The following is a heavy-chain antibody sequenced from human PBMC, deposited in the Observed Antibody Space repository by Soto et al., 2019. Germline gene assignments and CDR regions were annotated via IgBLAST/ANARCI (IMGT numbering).Heavy chain of an antibody. D-gene: IGHD6-13*01. V-gene: IGHV3-30-3*01. CDR3: ASPPGQQLSNWFDP. J-gene: IGHJ5*02. CDR2: ISYDGSNK. CDR1: GFTFSSYA. Sequence: PGGSLRLSCAASGFTFSSYAMHWVRQAPGKGLEWVAVISYDGSNKYYADSVKGRFTISRDNSKNTLYLQMNSLRAEDTAVYYCASPPGQQLSNWFDPWGQGTLVTVSS.